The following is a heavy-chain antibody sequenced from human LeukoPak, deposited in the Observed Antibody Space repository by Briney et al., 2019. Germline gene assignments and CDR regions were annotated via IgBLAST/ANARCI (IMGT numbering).Heavy chain of an antibody. V-gene: IGHV4-38-2*02. Sequence: SETLSLTCTVSGYSISSGYYWGWIRQPPGKGLEWIGSIYHSGSTYYNPSLKSRVTISVDTSKNQFSLKLSSVTPADTAVYYCARDLRLRLYYLDYWGQGTLVTVSS. CDR2: IYHSGST. CDR1: GYSISSGYY. J-gene: IGHJ4*02. D-gene: IGHD3-10*01. CDR3: ARDLRLRLYYLDY.